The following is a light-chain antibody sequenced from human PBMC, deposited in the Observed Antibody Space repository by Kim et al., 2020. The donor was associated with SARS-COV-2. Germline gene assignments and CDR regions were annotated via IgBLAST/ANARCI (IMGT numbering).Light chain of an antibody. CDR3: QQYNGYSVYT. Sequence: SVGDRVTITCRASQSISSWLAWYQQKPGKVPKLLIYKASSLESGVPSRFSGTGSGTEFTLTINSLQPDDFATYYCQQYNGYSVYTFGQGTKVDIK. J-gene: IGKJ2*01. CDR1: QSISSW. V-gene: IGKV1-5*03. CDR2: KAS.